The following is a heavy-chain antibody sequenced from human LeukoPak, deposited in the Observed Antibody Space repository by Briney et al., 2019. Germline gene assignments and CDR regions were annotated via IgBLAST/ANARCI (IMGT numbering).Heavy chain of an antibody. V-gene: IGHV4-34*01. CDR3: ARGGRVSWFDP. D-gene: IGHD3-16*01. CDR1: GGSFRDYY. Sequence: PSETLSLTCAVYGGSFRDYYWTWIRQPPGKGLEWIGEINHSGSTNYNPSLKSRVTISVDTSKNQFSLNVSSVTAADTAVYYCARGGRVSWFDPRGQGTLVTASP. J-gene: IGHJ5*02. CDR2: INHSGST.